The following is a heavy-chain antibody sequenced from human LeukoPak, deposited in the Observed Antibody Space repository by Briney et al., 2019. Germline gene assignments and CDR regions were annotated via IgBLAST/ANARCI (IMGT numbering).Heavy chain of an antibody. CDR1: GFTFSSYW. V-gene: IGHV3-74*01. CDR2: INSDGSST. Sequence: PGGSLRLSCAASGFTFSSYWMHWVRQAPGKGLVWVSRINSDGSSTSYADSVKGRFTISRDNAKNTLYLQMNSLRAEDTAVYYCAREGGDSSGWPDYWGQGTLVTVSS. D-gene: IGHD6-19*01. J-gene: IGHJ4*02. CDR3: AREGGDSSGWPDY.